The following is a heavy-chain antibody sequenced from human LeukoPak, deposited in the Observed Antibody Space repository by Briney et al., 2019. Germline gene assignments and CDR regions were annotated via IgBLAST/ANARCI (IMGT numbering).Heavy chain of an antibody. Sequence: GGSLRLSCAASGFTFSSYGMHWVRQAPGKGLEWVAVISYDGSSKYYADSVKGRFTISRDNPRNTLYLQMNSLRAEDTAVYYCARGGSSWSALGYFDYWGQGTLVTVSS. D-gene: IGHD3-3*01. CDR2: ISYDGSSK. J-gene: IGHJ4*02. CDR1: GFTFSSYG. V-gene: IGHV3-30*03. CDR3: ARGGSSWSALGYFDY.